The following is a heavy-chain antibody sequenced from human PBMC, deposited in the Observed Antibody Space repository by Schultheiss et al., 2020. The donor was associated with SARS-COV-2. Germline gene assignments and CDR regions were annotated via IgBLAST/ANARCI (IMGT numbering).Heavy chain of an antibody. V-gene: IGHV1-69*13. Sequence: SVKVSCKASGGTFSSYAISWVRQAPGQGLEWMGGIIPIFGTANYAQKFQGRVTITADESTSTAYMELSSLRSEDTAVYYCARSIFGVVLTGGAGYYGMDVWGQGTTVTVSS. D-gene: IGHD3-3*01. CDR3: ARSIFGVVLTGGAGYYGMDV. CDR2: IIPIFGTA. CDR1: GGTFSSYA. J-gene: IGHJ6*02.